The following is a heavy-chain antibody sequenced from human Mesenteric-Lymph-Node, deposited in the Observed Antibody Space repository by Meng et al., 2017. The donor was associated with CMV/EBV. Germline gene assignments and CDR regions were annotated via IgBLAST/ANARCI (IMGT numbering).Heavy chain of an antibody. Sequence: GESLKISCAASGFTFNTYGMHWVRQAPGKGLEWVALTSYDGTKTYYADSVKGRFTISRDNSKNTLFLQMNSLRADDTAVYYCARSRLQYFDWLDGFDIWGQGTMVTVSS. V-gene: IGHV3-30*19. CDR1: GFTFNTYG. D-gene: IGHD3-9*01. J-gene: IGHJ3*02. CDR3: ARSRLQYFDWLDGFDI. CDR2: TSYDGTKT.